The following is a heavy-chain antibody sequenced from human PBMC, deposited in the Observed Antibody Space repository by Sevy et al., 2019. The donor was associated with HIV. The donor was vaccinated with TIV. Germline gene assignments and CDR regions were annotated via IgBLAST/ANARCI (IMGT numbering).Heavy chain of an antibody. V-gene: IGHV3-15*01. CDR2: IKSKTDGGTT. D-gene: IGHD4-17*01. CDR3: TTDTYDDYAYFDY. J-gene: IGHJ4*02. CDR1: GFTFSNAW. Sequence: GGSLRLSCAASGFTFSNAWMSWVRQAPGKGLEWVGRIKSKTDGGTTDYAAPVKGRFTISRDDSKNTLYLQMNSLKTEDTAVYYCTTDTYDDYAYFDYWGQGTLVTVSS.